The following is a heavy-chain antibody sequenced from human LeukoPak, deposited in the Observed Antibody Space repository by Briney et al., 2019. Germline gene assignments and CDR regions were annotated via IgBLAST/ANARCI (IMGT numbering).Heavy chain of an antibody. Sequence: GGSLRLSCAASGFTFDDYAMHWVRQAPGKGLEWVSGISWNSGSIGYADSVKGRFTISRDNAKNSLYLQMNSLRAEDTALYYCAKLVDTAMVTFDYWGQGTLVTVSS. V-gene: IGHV3-9*01. CDR3: AKLVDTAMVTFDY. D-gene: IGHD5-18*01. CDR1: GFTFDDYA. J-gene: IGHJ4*02. CDR2: ISWNSGSI.